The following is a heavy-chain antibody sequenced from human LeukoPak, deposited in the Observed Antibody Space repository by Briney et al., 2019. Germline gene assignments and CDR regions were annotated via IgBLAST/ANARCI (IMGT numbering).Heavy chain of an antibody. J-gene: IGHJ1*01. CDR2: ISISGGST. D-gene: IGHD3-16*01. CDR1: GFTFSTYA. CDR3: ARGLMMAQYFQY. V-gene: IGHV3-23*01. Sequence: PGGSLRLSCAASGFTFSTYAMNWVRLAPGKGLEWVSGISISGGSTNYADSVKGRFTISRDNSKNTVYLQVNSLRAEDTAVYYCARGLMMAQYFQYWGQGTLVMVSS.